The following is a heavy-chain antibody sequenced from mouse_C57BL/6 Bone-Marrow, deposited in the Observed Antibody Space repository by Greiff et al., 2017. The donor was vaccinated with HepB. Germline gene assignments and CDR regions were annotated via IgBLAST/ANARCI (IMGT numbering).Heavy chain of an antibody. J-gene: IGHJ1*03. Sequence: EVQLQQSGAELVRPGASVKLSCTASGFNIKDYYMHWVKQRPEQGLEWIGRIDPEDGDTEYAPKFQGKATMTADTPSNTAYLQLSSLTSEDTAVYSCTSLWSLWYFDVWGTGTTVTVSS. CDR1: GFNIKDYY. CDR3: TSLWSLWYFDV. CDR2: IDPEDGDT. D-gene: IGHD1-1*02. V-gene: IGHV14-1*01.